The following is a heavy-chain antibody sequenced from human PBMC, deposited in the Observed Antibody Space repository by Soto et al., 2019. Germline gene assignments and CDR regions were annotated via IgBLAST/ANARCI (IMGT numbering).Heavy chain of an antibody. D-gene: IGHD3-16*02. CDR3: ARGGNYDYVCGSYRYYYYGMDV. CDR1: GYTFTSYD. CDR2: MNPNSGNT. J-gene: IGHJ6*02. V-gene: IGHV1-8*01. Sequence: QVQLVQSGAEVKKPGASVKVSCKASGYTFTSYDINWVRQATGQGLEWMGWMNPNSGNTGYAQKFQGRVTMTRNTSISTAYMELSSLRSEDTAVYYCARGGNYDYVCGSYRYYYYGMDVWGQGTTVTVSS.